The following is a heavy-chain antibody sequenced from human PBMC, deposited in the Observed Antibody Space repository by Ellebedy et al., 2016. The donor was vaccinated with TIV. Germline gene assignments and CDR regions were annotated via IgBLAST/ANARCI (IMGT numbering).Heavy chain of an antibody. CDR1: GYTFTSYA. V-gene: IGHV1-3*01. Sequence: ASVKVSCXASGYTFTSYAMHWVRQAPGQRLEWMGWINAGNGNTKYSQKFQGRVTITRDTSASTAYMELSSLRSEDTAVYYCARGVIVVVPAAMSSYYYGMDVWGQGTTVTVSS. D-gene: IGHD2-2*01. CDR3: ARGVIVVVPAAMSSYYYGMDV. J-gene: IGHJ6*02. CDR2: INAGNGNT.